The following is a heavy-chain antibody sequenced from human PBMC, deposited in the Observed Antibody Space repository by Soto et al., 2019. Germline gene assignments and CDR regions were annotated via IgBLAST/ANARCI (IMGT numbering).Heavy chain of an antibody. J-gene: IGHJ6*02. Sequence: GGSLRLSCAASGFIFSSHNMNWVRQAPGKGLEWVSSITGSSSYIFYADSVKGRFTISRDNAKNTVYLQMNSLRAEDTGVYYCARLVASETEYGTDVWGQGTTVTVSS. CDR2: ITGSSSYI. CDR3: ARLVASETEYGTDV. CDR1: GFIFSSHN. D-gene: IGHD2-21*02. V-gene: IGHV3-21*06.